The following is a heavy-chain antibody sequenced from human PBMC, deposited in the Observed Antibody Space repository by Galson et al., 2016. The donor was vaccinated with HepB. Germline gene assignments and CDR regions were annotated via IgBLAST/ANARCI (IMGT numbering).Heavy chain of an antibody. CDR3: AGRGASSSSWYSDYQYGMDV. Sequence: AASGFTVSSTYMNWVRQAPGRGREWVSIIYSGGTTYQADSVKGRFTISRDISNNTLYLQMNSLGHEDTAVYYCAGRGASSSSWYSDYQYGMDVWGQGTTVTVSS. V-gene: IGHV3-66*01. CDR1: GFTVSSTY. D-gene: IGHD6-13*01. CDR2: IYSGGTT. J-gene: IGHJ6*02.